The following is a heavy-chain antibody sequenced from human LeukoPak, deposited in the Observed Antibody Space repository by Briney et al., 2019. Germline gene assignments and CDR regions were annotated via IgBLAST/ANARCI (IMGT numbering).Heavy chain of an antibody. Sequence: GGSLRLSCAASGFTFDDYSMHWVRQSPGKGLEWLSGLGWNGDIIDYADSVKGRFTISRDNAKNSLYLQMDSLKTEDTALYYCAKGSLIAASGTLFDFWGQGTRVTVSS. CDR3: AKGSLIAASGTLFDF. CDR1: GFTFDDYS. D-gene: IGHD6-13*01. CDR2: LGWNGDII. V-gene: IGHV3-9*01. J-gene: IGHJ4*02.